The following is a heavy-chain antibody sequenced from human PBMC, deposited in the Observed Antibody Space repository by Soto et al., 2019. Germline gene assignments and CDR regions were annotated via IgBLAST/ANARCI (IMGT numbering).Heavy chain of an antibody. CDR2: IYSSGST. CDR1: GGAISNYY. J-gene: IGHJ4*02. D-gene: IGHD5-18*01. Sequence: TETLSITSTVSGGAISNYYGNSIRQSPGKGLEWIGYIYSSGSTHYNPSLQNRVTISIDTSKNQVSLKVNSVTAADTAVYYCARDHPHSYGVYYFDYWGQGTPVTVSS. V-gene: IGHV4-59*01. CDR3: ARDHPHSYGVYYFDY.